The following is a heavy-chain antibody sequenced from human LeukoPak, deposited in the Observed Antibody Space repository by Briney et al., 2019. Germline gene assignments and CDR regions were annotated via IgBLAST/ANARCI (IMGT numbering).Heavy chain of an antibody. D-gene: IGHD3-22*01. CDR1: GYTFTSYG. J-gene: IGHJ4*02. Sequence: ASVKVSCKASGYTFTSYGISWVRQAPGQGLEWMGWISAYNGNTNYAQKLQGRVTITADEPTSTAYMELSSLRSEDTAVYYCAREKGHDSSGYYPLDYWGQGTLVTVSS. V-gene: IGHV1-18*01. CDR2: ISAYNGNT. CDR3: AREKGHDSSGYYPLDY.